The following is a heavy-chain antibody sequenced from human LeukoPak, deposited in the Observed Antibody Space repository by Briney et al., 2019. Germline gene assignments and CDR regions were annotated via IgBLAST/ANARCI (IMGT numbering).Heavy chain of an antibody. CDR2: ISWDGDST. V-gene: IGHV3-43D*03. D-gene: IGHD2-2*01. CDR3: AKGAGLVVPAAVKDNLDTAMEPLDY. CDR1: GFTFEDYA. J-gene: IGHJ4*02. Sequence: GGSLRLSYAASGFTFEDYAMHWVRQAPGKGLEWVSLISWDGDSTYYADSVKGRFTISRDNSKNSLYVQMNSLRTEDTALYFCAKGAGLVVPAAVKDNLDTAMEPLDYWGQGTLVTVSS.